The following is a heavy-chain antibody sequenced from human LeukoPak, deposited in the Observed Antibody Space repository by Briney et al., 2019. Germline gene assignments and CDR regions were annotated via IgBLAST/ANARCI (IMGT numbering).Heavy chain of an antibody. D-gene: IGHD3-10*01. CDR3: ASSRSGSFFN. CDR1: GFTFSSYG. V-gene: IGHV3-23*01. Sequence: GGSLRLSCAASGFTFSSYGMSWVRQAPGKGLEWVSAISGSGGSTYYADSVKGRFTISRDNSKNTLYLQMNSLRAEDTAVYYCASSRSGSFFNWGQGTLVTVSS. J-gene: IGHJ4*02. CDR2: ISGSGGST.